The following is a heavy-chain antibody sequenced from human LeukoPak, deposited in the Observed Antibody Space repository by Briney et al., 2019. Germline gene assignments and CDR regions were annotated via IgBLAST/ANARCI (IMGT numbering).Heavy chain of an antibody. V-gene: IGHV3-11*04. D-gene: IGHD6-13*01. CDR1: GFTFSDYY. CDR2: ISSSGSML. J-gene: IGHJ4*02. CDR3: TRRPYSTSWYYFDY. Sequence: PGGSLRLSCAVSGFTFSDYYMSWVRQAPGKGLAGVCYISSSGSMLHYADSVEGRFTISRDNAKNSLDLQMSSLRVEDTAVYYCTRRPYSTSWYYFDYWGQGTLVTVSS.